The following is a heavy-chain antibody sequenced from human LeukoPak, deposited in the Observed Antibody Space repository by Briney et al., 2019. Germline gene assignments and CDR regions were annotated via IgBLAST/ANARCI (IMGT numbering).Heavy chain of an antibody. CDR3: ARDRRYCSSTSCYASGASDP. CDR2: IYTSGST. V-gene: IGHV4-61*02. D-gene: IGHD2-2*01. CDR1: GGSISSGSYS. Sequence: SETLSLTCTASGGSISSGSYSWSWIRQPAGKGLEWIGRIYTSGSTNYNPSINSRATISVDTSKNQFSLKLSPVTAAHTAVYYCARDRRYCSSTSCYASGASDPWGRGTLVTVSS. J-gene: IGHJ5*02.